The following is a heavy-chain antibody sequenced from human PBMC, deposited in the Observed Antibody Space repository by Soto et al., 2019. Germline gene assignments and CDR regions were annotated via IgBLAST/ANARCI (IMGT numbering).Heavy chain of an antibody. J-gene: IGHJ1*01. V-gene: IGHV3-30*03. D-gene: IGHD5-18*01. CDR3: ASTVDTTMVTWALGN. Sequence: QVQLVESGGGVVQPGRSLRLSCAAPRFIFISYGMHWVRQAPGKGLEWLAVTSYDGNNKYYGDSVKGPFTISRDESKNTLYLQMNSLRPEDTAVYYCASTVDTTMVTWALGNWGQGTLVTVSS. CDR1: RFIFISYG. CDR2: TSYDGNNK.